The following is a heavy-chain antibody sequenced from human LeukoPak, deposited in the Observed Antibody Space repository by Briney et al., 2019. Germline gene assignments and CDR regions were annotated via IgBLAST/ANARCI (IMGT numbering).Heavy chain of an antibody. CDR1: GYSISSGYY. CDR2: IYHSGST. D-gene: IGHD1-26*01. Sequence: KTSETQSLTCTVSGYSISSGYYWGWIRQPPGKGLEWIGSIYHSGSTYYNPSLKSRVTISVDTSKNQFSLKLSSVTAADTAVYYCAREGGVSPDFGYWGQGTLVTVSS. CDR3: AREGGVSPDFGY. V-gene: IGHV4-38-2*02. J-gene: IGHJ4*02.